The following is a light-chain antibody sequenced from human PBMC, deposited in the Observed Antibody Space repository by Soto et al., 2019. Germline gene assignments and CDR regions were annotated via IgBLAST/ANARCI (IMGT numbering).Light chain of an antibody. V-gene: IGLV2-14*01. J-gene: IGLJ1*01. CDR1: SSDVGSYNY. CDR3: SSYTSGRTHYD. CDR2: EVS. Sequence: QSVLTQPASVSWSPGQSISISCTGTSSDVGSYNYVSWYQQHPGKAPKLMIYEVSNRPSGVSNRFSGSKSGNTASLTISGLQPEDEADYYCSSYTSGRTHYDFGPGTKVTV.